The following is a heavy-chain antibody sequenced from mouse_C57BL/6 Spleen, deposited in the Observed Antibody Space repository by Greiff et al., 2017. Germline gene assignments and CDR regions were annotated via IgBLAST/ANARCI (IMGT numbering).Heavy chain of an antibody. D-gene: IGHD2-4*01. CDR3: ARRDYYDYGPFDY. Sequence: EVQLQQSGPELVKPGASVKISCKASGYTFTDYYMNWVKQSHGKSLEWIGDINPNNGGTSYNQKFKGKATLTVDKSSSTAYMELRSLTSEDSAVYYCARRDYYDYGPFDYWGQGTTLTVSS. CDR2: INPNNGGT. V-gene: IGHV1-26*01. J-gene: IGHJ2*01. CDR1: GYTFTDYY.